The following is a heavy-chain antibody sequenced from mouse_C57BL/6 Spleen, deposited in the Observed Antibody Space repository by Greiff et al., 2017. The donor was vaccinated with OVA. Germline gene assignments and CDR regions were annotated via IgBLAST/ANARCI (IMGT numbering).Heavy chain of an antibody. Sequence: LSFPSSFSPFPSSPLPFFPPMSFHFLSFILFFYPGSFSIKYNEKFNYKATLTADKSSSTVYMELSRLTSEDSAVYFCARHEEVITTVVERYFDVWGTGTTVTVSS. CDR2: FYPGSFSI. D-gene: IGHD1-1*01. CDR1: FSPFPSSP. V-gene: IGHV1-62-2*01. J-gene: IGHJ1*03. CDR3: ARHEEVITTVVERYFDV.